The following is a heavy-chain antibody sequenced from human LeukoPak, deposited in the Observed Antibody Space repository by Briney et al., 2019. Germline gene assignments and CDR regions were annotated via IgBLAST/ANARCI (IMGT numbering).Heavy chain of an antibody. D-gene: IGHD4-17*01. Sequence: PSETLSLTCTVSGGSISSGDYYWSWIRQPPGKGLEWIGYVYYSGSTYYNPSLKSRLTISVDTSKNQFSLKLSSVTAADTAVYYCARDYGDIPPDWYYDLWGRGTLVTVSS. J-gene: IGHJ2*01. V-gene: IGHV4-30-4*08. CDR1: GGSISSGDYY. CDR2: VYYSGST. CDR3: ARDYGDIPPDWYYDL.